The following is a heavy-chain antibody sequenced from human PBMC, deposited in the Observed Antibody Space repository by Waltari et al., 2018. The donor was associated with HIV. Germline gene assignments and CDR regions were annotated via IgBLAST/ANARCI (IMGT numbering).Heavy chain of an antibody. CDR2: VNDSGDT. J-gene: IGHJ1*01. CDR3: ARGDYYYYYSSGLDS. D-gene: IGHD3-22*01. CDR1: GGSFNGYY. Sequence: VHLQQWAAGLPKTSETLSLTCAVYGGSFNGYYWTWIRQSPGRGLEWIGEVNDSGDTNYNSSLKSRATMSVNTFKNQFSLKLMSVTAADTATYYCARGDYYYYYSSGLDSWGQGTPVTVSS. V-gene: IGHV4-34*02.